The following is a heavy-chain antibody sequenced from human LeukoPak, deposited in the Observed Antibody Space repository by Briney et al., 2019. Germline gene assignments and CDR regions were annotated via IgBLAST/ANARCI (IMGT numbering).Heavy chain of an antibody. CDR2: IYYSGST. V-gene: IGHV4-59*01. CDR3: AREIWARAFDI. CDR1: GGSISSYY. D-gene: IGHD3-16*01. J-gene: IGHJ3*02. Sequence: SETLSLTCTVSGGSISSYYWSWIRQPPGKGLEWIGYIYYSGSTNYNPSLKSRVTISVDTSKNQFSLKLSSVTAADTAVYYCAREIWARAFDIWGQGTMVTVSS.